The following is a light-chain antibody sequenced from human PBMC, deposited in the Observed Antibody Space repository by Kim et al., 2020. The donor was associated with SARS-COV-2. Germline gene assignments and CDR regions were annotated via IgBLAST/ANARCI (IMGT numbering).Light chain of an antibody. V-gene: IGLV2-14*01. CDR1: SSDVGGYNY. J-gene: IGLJ2*01. CDR3: SSYTSSSTLRV. Sequence: SALTQPASVSGSPGQSITISCTGTSSDVGGYNYVSWYQQHPGKAPKLMIYDVSKRPSGVSNRFSGSKSGNTASLTISGLQAEDEADYYCSSYTSSSTLRVFGGGTQLTVL. CDR2: DVS.